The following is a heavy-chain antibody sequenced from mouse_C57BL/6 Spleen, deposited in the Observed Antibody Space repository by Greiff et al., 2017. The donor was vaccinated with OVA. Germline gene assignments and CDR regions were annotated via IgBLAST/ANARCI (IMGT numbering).Heavy chain of an antibody. CDR2: INPGSGGT. CDR3: ARWLPMDY. D-gene: IGHD2-2*01. CDR1: GYAFTNYL. J-gene: IGHJ4*01. Sequence: QVQLKESGAELVRPGTSVKVSCKASGYAFTNYLIEWVKQRPGQGLEWIGVINPGSGGTNYNEKFKGKATLTADKSSSTAYMQLSSLTSEDSAVYFCARWLPMDYWGQGTSVTVSS. V-gene: IGHV1-54*01.